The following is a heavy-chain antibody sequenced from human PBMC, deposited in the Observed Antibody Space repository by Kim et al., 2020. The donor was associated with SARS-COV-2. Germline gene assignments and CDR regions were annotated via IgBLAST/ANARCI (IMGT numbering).Heavy chain of an antibody. Sequence: GGSLRLSCAASGVTFSSYAMSWVRQAPGKGMEWVSTISGSGGSTYYANSAKGRCTISRDNSTNTLFLLRHSTGTEDKANNYYSKRGVILAGCYWNYFD. CDR3: SKRGVILAGCYWNYFD. CDR1: GVTFSSYA. V-gene: IGHV3-23*01. CDR2: ISGSGGST. D-gene: IGHD3-10*01. J-gene: IGHJ4*01.